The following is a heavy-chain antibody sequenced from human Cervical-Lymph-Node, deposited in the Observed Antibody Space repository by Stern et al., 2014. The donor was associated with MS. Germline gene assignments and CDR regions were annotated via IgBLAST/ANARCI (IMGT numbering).Heavy chain of an antibody. CDR1: GGSIGRYY. Sequence: QVQLVQSGPGLVQPSETLSLTCPVSGGSIGRYYWSWVRQPPGKSLEWIGYIYHNGNTNYNPSLKSRVSMSVDTSKNQFSLNLTSVTAADTAVYYCTRDGRSSLSEYFQTWGQGSLVTVSS. CDR3: TRDGRSSLSEYFQT. V-gene: IGHV4-59*01. J-gene: IGHJ1*01. CDR2: IYHNGNT. D-gene: IGHD6-6*01.